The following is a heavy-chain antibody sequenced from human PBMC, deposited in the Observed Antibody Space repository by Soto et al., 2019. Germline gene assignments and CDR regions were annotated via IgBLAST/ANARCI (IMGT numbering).Heavy chain of an antibody. CDR1: GGSISSYY. CDR3: AIYIAAAGTPYYYGMDV. J-gene: IGHJ6*02. CDR2: IYYSGST. V-gene: IGHV4-59*01. D-gene: IGHD6-13*01. Sequence: SETLSLTWTVSGGSISSYYWSWIRQPPGKGLEWIGYIYYSGSTNYNPSLKSRVTISVATSKNQFSLKLSSVTAADTSVYYCAIYIAAAGTPYYYGMDVWGQGTTVTVSS.